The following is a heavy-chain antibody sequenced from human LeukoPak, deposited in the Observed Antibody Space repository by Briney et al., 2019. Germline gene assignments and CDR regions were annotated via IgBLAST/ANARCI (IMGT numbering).Heavy chain of an antibody. CDR2: IILILGIA. Sequence: SVKVSCKASGGTFSSYTISWVRQAPGQGLEWMGRIILILGIANYAQKFQGRVTITADKSTSTAYMELSSLRSEDTAVYYCARDRGHDYGDYVPRMLDYWGQGTLVTVSS. CDR1: GGTFSSYT. D-gene: IGHD4-17*01. J-gene: IGHJ4*02. CDR3: ARDRGHDYGDYVPRMLDY. V-gene: IGHV1-69*04.